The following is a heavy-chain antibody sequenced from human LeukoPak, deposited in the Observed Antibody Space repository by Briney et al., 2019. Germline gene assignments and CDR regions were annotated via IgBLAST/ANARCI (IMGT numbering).Heavy chain of an antibody. Sequence: ASVKASCKASGYSYISYVITWVRQATGQGLEWMGWISAYNGNTNYAQKLQGRVTMTTDTSTSTAYMNLRSLRSDDTAIYYCARTYGSGPDYWGQGTLVTVSS. D-gene: IGHD3-10*01. V-gene: IGHV1-18*01. CDR2: ISAYNGNT. J-gene: IGHJ4*02. CDR3: ARTYGSGPDY. CDR1: GYSYISYV.